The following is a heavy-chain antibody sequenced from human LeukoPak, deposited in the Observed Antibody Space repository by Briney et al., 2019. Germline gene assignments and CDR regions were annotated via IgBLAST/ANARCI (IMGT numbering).Heavy chain of an antibody. CDR2: LRFDGTNK. D-gene: IGHD3-22*01. J-gene: IGHJ6*02. V-gene: IGHV3-30*02. Sequence: GGALRLSCAASGFTFSSYGMYWVRPAPGKGLGCVAFLRFDGTNKYYADSVKGRFTISRDNSKNTLYLQMNSLRAEDTAVYYCAKDIYDSSGYYYYGMDVWGQGTTVTVSS. CDR3: AKDIYDSSGYYYYGMDV. CDR1: GFTFSSYG.